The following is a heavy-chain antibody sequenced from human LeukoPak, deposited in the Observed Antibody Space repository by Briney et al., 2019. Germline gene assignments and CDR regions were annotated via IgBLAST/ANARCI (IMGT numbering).Heavy chain of an antibody. J-gene: IGHJ1*01. CDR2: ISGSGGST. V-gene: IGHV3-23*01. D-gene: IGHD2-2*01. CDR3: AKDRRCSSTSCYRGYFQH. Sequence: GGSLRLSCAASGFTFSSYAMSWVRQAPGKGLEWVSAISGSGGSTYYADSVKGRFTISRDNSENTLYLQMNSLRAEDTAVYYCAKDRRCSSTSCYRGYFQHWGQGTLVTVSS. CDR1: GFTFSSYA.